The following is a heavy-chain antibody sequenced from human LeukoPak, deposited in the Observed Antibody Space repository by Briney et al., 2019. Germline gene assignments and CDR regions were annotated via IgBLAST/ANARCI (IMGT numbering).Heavy chain of an antibody. CDR2: IYYSGST. D-gene: IGHD6-13*01. CDR3: ARSRLDASSSWYSSVPEGYYYYMDV. CDR1: GGSISSSSYY. V-gene: IGHV4-39*01. Sequence: PSETLSLTCTVSGGSISSSSYYWGWIRQPPGKGLEWIGSIYYSGSTYYNPSLKSRVTISVDTSKNQFSLKLSSVTAADTAVYYCARSRLDASSSWYSSVPEGYYYYMDVWGKGTTVTISS. J-gene: IGHJ6*03.